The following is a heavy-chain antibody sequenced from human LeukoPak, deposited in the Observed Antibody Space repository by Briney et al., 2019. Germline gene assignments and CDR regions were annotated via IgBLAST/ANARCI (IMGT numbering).Heavy chain of an antibody. CDR2: ISGSGGST. J-gene: IGHJ4*02. CDR1: GFTFDDYA. CDR3: AKVGKYGDYGDY. V-gene: IGHV3-23*01. D-gene: IGHD4-17*01. Sequence: PGGSLRLSCAASGFTFDDYAMHWVRQAPGKGLEWVSAISGSGGSTYYADSVKGRFTISRDNSKNTLYLQMNSLRAEGTAVYYCAKVGKYGDYGDYWGQGTLVTVSS.